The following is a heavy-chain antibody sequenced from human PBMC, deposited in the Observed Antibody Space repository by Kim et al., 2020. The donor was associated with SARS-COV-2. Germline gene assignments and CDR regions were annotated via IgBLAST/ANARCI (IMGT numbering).Heavy chain of an antibody. V-gene: IGHV4-59*08. J-gene: IGHJ4*02. CDR3: ARHRFGGVIGDFDY. CDR1: GGSISSYY. D-gene: IGHD3-16*02. Sequence: SETLSLTCTVSGGSISSYYWSWIRQPPRKGLEWIGYIYYSGSTNYNPSLKTRVTISVDTSKNQFSLKLSSVTAADTAVYYCARHRFGGVIGDFDYWGQGTLSPSPQ. CDR2: IYYSGST.